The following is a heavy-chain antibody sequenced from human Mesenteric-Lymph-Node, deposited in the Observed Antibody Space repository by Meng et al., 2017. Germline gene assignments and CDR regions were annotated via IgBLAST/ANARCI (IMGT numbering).Heavy chain of an antibody. Sequence: EVQLVESGGGLVQPGGSLRLSCAASGFTISRHWMHWVRQAPGKGLVWVSRIYSDGRTTNYADSVKGRFTISRDNAKNTLYLQMNSLRAEDTAVYFCTGLSGPFDYWGQGTLVTVSS. J-gene: IGHJ4*02. CDR2: IYSDGRTT. V-gene: IGHV3-74*01. D-gene: IGHD6-19*01. CDR1: GFTISRHW. CDR3: TGLSGPFDY.